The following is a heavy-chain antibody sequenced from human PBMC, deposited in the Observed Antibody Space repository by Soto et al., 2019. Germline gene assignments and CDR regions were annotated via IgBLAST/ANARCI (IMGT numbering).Heavy chain of an antibody. V-gene: IGHV4-34*01. Sequence: QVQLQQWGAGLLKPSETLSLTCAVYGGSFSGYYWTWIRQPPGTGLEWIGEINHSGSSNYNPTIKRRVTISVDTSKNQFTLTLTSVTAADTAVYYCATDKITGLFDYWGQGTLVTVSS. CDR2: INHSGSS. D-gene: IGHD2-8*02. CDR3: ATDKITGLFDY. J-gene: IGHJ4*02. CDR1: GGSFSGYY.